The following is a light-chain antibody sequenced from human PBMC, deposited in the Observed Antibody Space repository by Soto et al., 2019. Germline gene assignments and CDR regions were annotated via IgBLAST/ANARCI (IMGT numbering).Light chain of an antibody. J-gene: IGKJ4*01. CDR3: QQSYSTPLT. Sequence: DIQMTQSPSSLSASVGDRVTITCRASQSISTYLNWYQQKPGKAPKVLIYATSSLHSGVPSRFSGSGSGTDFTLTISSLQPEDFATYYCQQSYSTPLTFGGGTKVDIK. V-gene: IGKV1-39*01. CDR2: ATS. CDR1: QSISTY.